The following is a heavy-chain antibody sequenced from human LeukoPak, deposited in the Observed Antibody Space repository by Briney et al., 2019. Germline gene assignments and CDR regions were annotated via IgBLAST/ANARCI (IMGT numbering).Heavy chain of an antibody. V-gene: IGHV3-48*03. CDR3: ARGGVHRFLY. CDR1: GFTFSSYE. CDR2: ISSSGRTI. J-gene: IGHJ1*01. D-gene: IGHD1-1*01. Sequence: PGGSLRLSCAASGFTFSSYEMNWVRQAPGKGLEWVSYISSSGRTIYYADSVKGRFTISRDNAKNSLYLQMNSLRAEDTAVYYCARGGVHRFLYGGRSTLVTLPS.